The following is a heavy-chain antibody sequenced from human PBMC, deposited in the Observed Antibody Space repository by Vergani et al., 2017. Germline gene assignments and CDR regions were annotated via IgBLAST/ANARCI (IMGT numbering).Heavy chain of an antibody. V-gene: IGHV3-7*01. CDR2: IKTDGSEK. CDR1: GFNFNKYW. CDR3: ARGVLYPFDP. Sequence: EGQLVESGGGLVQPGGSLRLSCAASGFNFNKYWMSWVRQAPGKGLEWVANIKTDGSEKYYVDSVKGRFTISRDNAKNSLYLQMNRLRVEDTAVYFCARGVLYPFDPWGQGTLVTVSS. D-gene: IGHD2-8*01. J-gene: IGHJ5*02.